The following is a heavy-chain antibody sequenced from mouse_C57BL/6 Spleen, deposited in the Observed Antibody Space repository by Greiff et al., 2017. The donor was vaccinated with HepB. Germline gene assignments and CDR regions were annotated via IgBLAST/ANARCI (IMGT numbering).Heavy chain of an antibody. CDR3: ARGDSNSAY. CDR1: GYTFTSYW. J-gene: IGHJ3*01. CDR2: IDPSDSYT. V-gene: IGHV1-50*01. D-gene: IGHD2-5*01. Sequence: QVQLQQPGAELVKPGASVKLSCKASGYTFTSYWMQWVKQRPGHGLEWIGEIDPSDSYTNYNQKFKGKATLTVDTSSSTAYMQLSSLTSEDSAVYYCARGDSNSAYWGQGTLVTVSA.